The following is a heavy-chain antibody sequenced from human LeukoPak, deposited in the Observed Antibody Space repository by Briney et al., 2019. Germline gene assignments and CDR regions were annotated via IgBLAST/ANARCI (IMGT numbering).Heavy chain of an antibody. CDR2: LSGSGGST. Sequence: GGSLRLSCAASGFTFSSYAMTWVRQAPGKGLEWVSALSGSGGSTYYADSVKGRFTISRDNSQNTLCLQMNSLRAEDTAVYYCAKDWAGSDKRYYFDYWGQGTLVTVSS. J-gene: IGHJ4*02. CDR3: AKDWAGSDKRYYFDY. V-gene: IGHV3-23*01. D-gene: IGHD5-24*01. CDR1: GFTFSSYA.